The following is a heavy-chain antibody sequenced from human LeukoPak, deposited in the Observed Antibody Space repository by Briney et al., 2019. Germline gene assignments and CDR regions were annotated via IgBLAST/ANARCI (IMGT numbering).Heavy chain of an antibody. CDR2: INPNSGGT. V-gene: IGHV1-2*02. J-gene: IGHJ4*02. CDR3: ARITGTTGS. Sequence: ASVQVSCKASGYTFTVYYLHWVRQAPGQGLEWMGWINPNSGGTSYAQDFQGRVTMTRDTSISTAYMELSRLTSDDTAVYFCARITGTTGSWGQGTLVTVSS. D-gene: IGHD1-14*01. CDR1: GYTFTVYY.